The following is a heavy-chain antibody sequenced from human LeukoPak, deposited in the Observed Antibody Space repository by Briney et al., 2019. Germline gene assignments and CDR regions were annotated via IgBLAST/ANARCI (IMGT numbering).Heavy chain of an antibody. Sequence: PGGSLRLSCAASRFTFSDYDMSWIRQAPGKGLDWVSYITTSGNTVYYADSVKGRFTISRDNSKNTLYLQMNSLRAEDTAVYYCARARRYYDILTGYYTDSFDYWGQGTLVTVSS. J-gene: IGHJ4*02. CDR1: RFTFSDYD. CDR3: ARARRYYDILTGYYTDSFDY. V-gene: IGHV3-11*04. CDR2: ITTSGNTV. D-gene: IGHD3-9*01.